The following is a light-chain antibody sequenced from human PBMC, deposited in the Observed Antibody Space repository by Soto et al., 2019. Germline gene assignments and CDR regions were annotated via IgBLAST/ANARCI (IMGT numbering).Light chain of an antibody. Sequence: QSVLTQPASVSGSPGQSTTISCTGTSSDVGNYNLVSWYQQHPGKAPKLMIYEGSKRPSGVSNRFSGSKSGNTASLTISILQAEDEADYYCCSYAGSSTYVFGTGTKVTVL. V-gene: IGLV2-23*01. CDR1: SSDVGNYNL. J-gene: IGLJ1*01. CDR3: CSYAGSSTYV. CDR2: EGS.